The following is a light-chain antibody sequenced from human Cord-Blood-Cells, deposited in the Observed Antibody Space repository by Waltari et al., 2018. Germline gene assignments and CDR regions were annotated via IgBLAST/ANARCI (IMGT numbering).Light chain of an antibody. CDR2: DAS. CDR1: QSVSNY. J-gene: IGKJ1*01. Sequence: EIVLTQSPATLSLSPGERATLPCRASQSVSNYLAWYQQKPGQAPRLLIYDASNRATGIPARFSGSGSGTDFTLTISSLEPEDFAVYYCQQRSNWPPWTFGQGTKVEIK. CDR3: QQRSNWPPWT. V-gene: IGKV3-11*01.